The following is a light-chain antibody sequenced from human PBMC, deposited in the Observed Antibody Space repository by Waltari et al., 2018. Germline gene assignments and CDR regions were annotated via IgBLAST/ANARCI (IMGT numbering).Light chain of an antibody. CDR3: SSYLARNNHVI. J-gene: IGLJ2*01. CDR2: EVI. CDR1: SNDVGGYNY. Sequence: QSALTQPPSASGSPGQSVTISCTGTSNDVGGYNYVSWYQHHPGKAPKLLIYEVIKRPAGVPDRFSGSMSGNPASLTVSGLQADDEADYFCSSYLARNNHVIFGGGTKLTVL. V-gene: IGLV2-8*01.